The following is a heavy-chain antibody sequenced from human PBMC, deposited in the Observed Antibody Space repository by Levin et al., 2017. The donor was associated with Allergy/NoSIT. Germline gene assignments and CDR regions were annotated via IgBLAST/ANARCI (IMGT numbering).Heavy chain of an antibody. J-gene: IGHJ6*02. D-gene: IGHD2-8*01. CDR1: GGSFTDYY. CDR3: ARDGGFCTNGACPTYYYYAMDV. CDR2: IYYSGNT. Sequence: HSETLSLTCAVYGGSFTDYYWSWIRQPPGRGLEWIGYIYYSGNTYYNPSLKSRVTISVDTSKNQFSLKLTSVTAADTAVYYCARDGGFCTNGACPTYYYYAMDVWGHGTTVTVSS. V-gene: IGHV4-34*09.